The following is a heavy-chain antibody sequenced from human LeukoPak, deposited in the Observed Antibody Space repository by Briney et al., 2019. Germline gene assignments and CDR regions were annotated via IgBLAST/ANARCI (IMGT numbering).Heavy chain of an antibody. J-gene: IGHJ4*02. Sequence: GGSLRLSCAASGFTFSSYAMHWVRQAPGKGLEWVAVISYAGSNKYYADSVKGRFTISRDNSKNTLYLQMNSLRAEDTAVYYCARGGLRYFDWLPRGIFDYWGQGTLVTVSS. CDR3: ARGGLRYFDWLPRGIFDY. CDR2: ISYAGSNK. V-gene: IGHV3-30*04. CDR1: GFTFSSYA. D-gene: IGHD3-9*01.